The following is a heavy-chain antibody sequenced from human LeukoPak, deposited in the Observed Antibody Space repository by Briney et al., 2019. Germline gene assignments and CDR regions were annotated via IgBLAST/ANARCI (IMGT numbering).Heavy chain of an antibody. CDR2: MSPNSGDT. J-gene: IGHJ4*02. CDR1: GYTFTSYD. CDR3: ARVYGDFDY. V-gene: IGHV1-8*01. Sequence: ASVKVSCKASGYTFTSYDFNWVRQATGQRPEWMGWMSPNSGDTGYAQKFQDRVTMTRNTSISTAYMELSSLRSDDTAVYYCARVYGDFDYWGQGTLVTVSS. D-gene: IGHD4-17*01.